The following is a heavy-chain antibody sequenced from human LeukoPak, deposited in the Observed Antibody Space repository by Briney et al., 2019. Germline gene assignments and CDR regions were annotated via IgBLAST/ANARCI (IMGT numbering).Heavy chain of an antibody. CDR3: VSNETPYYYTDV. J-gene: IGHJ6*03. V-gene: IGHV4-38-2*02. Sequence: SETLSLTCTVSSHSITYNYCGWIRHSPGKGREWLGSVSQRVITYYNPSLQSRVTISRDTSKNQLSLRLTSVTPTDTAIYYCVSNETPYYYTDVWGKGTPVTISS. CDR1: SHSITYNY. CDR2: VSQRVIT. D-gene: IGHD1-1*01.